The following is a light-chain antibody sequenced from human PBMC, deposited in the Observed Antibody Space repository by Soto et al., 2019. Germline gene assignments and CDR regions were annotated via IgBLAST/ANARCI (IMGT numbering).Light chain of an antibody. CDR3: LLFNTYPQA. V-gene: IGKV1-13*02. J-gene: IGKJ4*01. CDR2: DAS. CDR1: QGIGSA. Sequence: AIQLTQSPSSLSASIGDRVTITCRARQGIGSALAWYQQAPGKPPKLLIFDASTLENGVPSRFSGGGSRKDFTLTISSLQPEDFATYYCLLFNTYPQAFGGGTKVEIK.